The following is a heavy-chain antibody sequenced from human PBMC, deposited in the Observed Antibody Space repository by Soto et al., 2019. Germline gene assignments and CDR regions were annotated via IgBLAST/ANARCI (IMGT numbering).Heavy chain of an antibody. CDR3: ARVSWNYETNYYYYGMDV. CDR2: IIPIFGTA. V-gene: IGHV1-69*01. J-gene: IGHJ6*02. D-gene: IGHD1-7*01. Sequence: QVQLVQSGAEVKKPGSSVKVSCKASGGTFSSYAISWVRQAPGQGLEWMGGIIPIFGTANYAQKFQGRVTITADESTSTAYMELSNPRSEDTAVYYCARVSWNYETNYYYYGMDVWGQGTTVTVSS. CDR1: GGTFSSYA.